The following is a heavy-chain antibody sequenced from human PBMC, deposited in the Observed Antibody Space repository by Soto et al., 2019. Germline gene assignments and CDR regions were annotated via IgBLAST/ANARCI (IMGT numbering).Heavy chain of an antibody. CDR2: INPNGGRT. J-gene: IGHJ5*02. CDR1: GYIFINYY. V-gene: IGHV1-46*01. CDR3: ARWGEDTAMVKENNWFGP. Sequence: ASVKVSCKASGYIFINYYIHWVRQAPGQGLEWIGRINPNGGRTNYAQKFRGRVTMTEDTSTDTAYMELSSLRSEDTAVYYCARWGEDTAMVKENNWFGPWG. D-gene: IGHD5-18*01.